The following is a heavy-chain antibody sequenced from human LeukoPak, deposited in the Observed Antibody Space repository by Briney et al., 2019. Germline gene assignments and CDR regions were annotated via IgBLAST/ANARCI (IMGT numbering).Heavy chain of an antibody. CDR3: ARDGCGGSCFHYYYYYMDV. CDR2: ISTIGIT. Sequence: SETLSLTCTVSSGSISSSNYYWSWIRQPAGGGLEWIGRISTIGITNYNPSLISQVTISIDTSKNQFSLKLSSVTAADTAVYYCARDGCGGSCFHYYYYYMDVWGKGTTVTISS. CDR1: SGSISSSNYY. J-gene: IGHJ6*03. D-gene: IGHD2-15*01. V-gene: IGHV4-61*02.